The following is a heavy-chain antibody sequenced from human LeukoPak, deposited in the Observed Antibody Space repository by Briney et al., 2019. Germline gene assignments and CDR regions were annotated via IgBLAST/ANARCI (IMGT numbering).Heavy chain of an antibody. CDR1: GGSISSYY. CDR3: ARGSRMVRGIIHWFDP. J-gene: IGHJ5*02. D-gene: IGHD3-10*01. Sequence: PSETLSLTCTVSGGSISSYYWSWIRQPPGKGLEWIGYICYSGSTNYNPSLKSRVTISVDTSKNQFSLKLSSVTAADTAVYYCARGSRMVRGIIHWFDPWGQGTLVTVSS. V-gene: IGHV4-59*01. CDR2: ICYSGST.